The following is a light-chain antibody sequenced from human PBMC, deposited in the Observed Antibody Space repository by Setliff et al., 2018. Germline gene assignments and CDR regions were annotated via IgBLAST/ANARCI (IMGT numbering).Light chain of an antibody. CDR1: SSNIGAGYD. CDR3: QSYDISLSGGV. Sequence: QSALTQPPSVSGAPGQRVTISCTGSSSNIGAGYDVHWYQQLPGTAPKLLIYGNSNRPSGVPDRFSGSKSGTSASLAITGLQAEDEADYSCQSYDISLSGGVFGGGTKVTVL. J-gene: IGLJ3*02. CDR2: GNS. V-gene: IGLV1-40*01.